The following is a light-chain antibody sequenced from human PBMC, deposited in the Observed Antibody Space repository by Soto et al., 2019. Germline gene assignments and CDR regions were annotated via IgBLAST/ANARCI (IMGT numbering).Light chain of an antibody. CDR2: GDS. CDR1: QGIRIS. CDR3: QQLTTFPLN. J-gene: IGKJ4*01. V-gene: IGKV1-9*01. Sequence: DIQLTQSPSFLSASVGDRVNITCRASQGIRISLAWFQQKSGKAPKLLMYGDSLLQSGVPSRFSGSGSGTEFTLTISSLQPEDFGTYYCQQLTTFPLNFGGGTKVEVK.